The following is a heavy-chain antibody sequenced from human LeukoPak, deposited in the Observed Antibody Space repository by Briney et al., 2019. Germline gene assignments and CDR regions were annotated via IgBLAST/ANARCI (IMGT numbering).Heavy chain of an antibody. CDR2: IKQDGSEK. J-gene: IGHJ3*02. V-gene: IGHV3-7*05. D-gene: IGHD3-10*01. Sequence: PGGSLRLSCAASGFTFSTYWMSWVRQAPGKGLEWVANIKQDGSEKNYVDSVKGRFTISRDNAKNSLYLEMNSLRGEDTAVYYCARQGESYYHLHAFDIWGQGTMVTVSS. CDR1: GFTFSTYW. CDR3: ARQGESYYHLHAFDI.